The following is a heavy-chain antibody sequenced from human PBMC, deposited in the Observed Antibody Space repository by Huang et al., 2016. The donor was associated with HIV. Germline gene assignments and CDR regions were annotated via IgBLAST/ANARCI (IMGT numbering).Heavy chain of an antibody. J-gene: IGHJ4*02. CDR3: ARDRRSSGYYVFIH. CDR2: ISGYNGNT. V-gene: IGHV1-18*01. D-gene: IGHD3-22*01. CDR1: GYTFTSYG. Sequence: QVQLVQSGAEVKKPGASVKVSCKASGYTFTSYGISWVRQAPGQGLEWMGWISGYNGNTNYAQTLQGRVTMTTDTSTSTAYMELRSLRADDTAVYYCARDRRSSGYYVFIHWGQGTLVTVSS.